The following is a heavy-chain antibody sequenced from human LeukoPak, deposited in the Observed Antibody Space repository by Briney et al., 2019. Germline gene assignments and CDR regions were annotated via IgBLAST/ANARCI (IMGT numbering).Heavy chain of an antibody. D-gene: IGHD6-6*01. CDR3: ARDIAARLDY. Sequence: GGSLRLSCAASGFTFSNYAMQWVRQAPGEGLEWVVLISYDGTKKYYADSAKGRFTISRDNSKNTLDLQMNSLRADDSAVYYCARDIAARLDYWGQGSLVTVSS. CDR2: ISYDGTKK. CDR1: GFTFSNYA. V-gene: IGHV3-30*04. J-gene: IGHJ4*02.